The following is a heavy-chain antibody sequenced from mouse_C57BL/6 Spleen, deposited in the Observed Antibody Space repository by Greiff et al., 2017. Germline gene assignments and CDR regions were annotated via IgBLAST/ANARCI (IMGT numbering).Heavy chain of an antibody. CDR2: IYPGDGDN. CDR1: GYAFSSSW. Sequence: QVQLKESGPELVKPGASVKISCKASGYAFSSSWMNWVKQRPGKGLEWIGRIYPGDGDNNYNGKFKGKATLTADKSSSTAYMQLSSLTSEDSAVYFCARCAMVTTSYFDYWGQGTTLTVSS. J-gene: IGHJ2*01. V-gene: IGHV1-82*01. D-gene: IGHD2-2*01. CDR3: ARCAMVTTSYFDY.